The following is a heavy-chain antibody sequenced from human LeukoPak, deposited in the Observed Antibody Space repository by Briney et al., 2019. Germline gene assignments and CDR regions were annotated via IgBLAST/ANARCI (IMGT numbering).Heavy chain of an antibody. D-gene: IGHD3-10*01. CDR3: ARHLDYYGSGSYEY. V-gene: IGHV4-59*08. CDR2: IHYSGST. Sequence: SETLSLTCSVSGGSISGYHWSWIRQPPGKGLEWIGYIHYSGSTDYNPSLKSRVTMSVDTSKNQFSLKLSSVTAADTAVYYCARHLDYYGSGSYEYWGQGTLVTVSS. J-gene: IGHJ4*02. CDR1: GGSISGYH.